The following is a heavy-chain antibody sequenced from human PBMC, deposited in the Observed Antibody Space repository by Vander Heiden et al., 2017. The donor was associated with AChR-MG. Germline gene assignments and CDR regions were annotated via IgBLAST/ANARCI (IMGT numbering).Heavy chain of an antibody. Sequence: QVRLPQWGAGLLTPSETLCLTCAVYGGSFSGYYWSWIRQPPGKGLEWIGEINHSGSTNYNPSLKSRVTISVDTSKNQFSLKLSSVTAADTAVYYCARGQRRWLQLRPFDYWGQGTLVTVSS. D-gene: IGHD5-12*01. V-gene: IGHV4-34*01. J-gene: IGHJ4*02. CDR2: INHSGST. CDR1: GGSFSGYY. CDR3: ARGQRRWLQLRPFDY.